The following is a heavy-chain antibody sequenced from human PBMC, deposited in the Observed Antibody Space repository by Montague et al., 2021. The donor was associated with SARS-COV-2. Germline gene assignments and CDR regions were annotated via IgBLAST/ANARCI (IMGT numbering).Heavy chain of an antibody. CDR3: AHDDVGNRGFEF. Sequence: PALVKPTQTLTLTCTFSGFSLNTSGVGVTWVRQPPGKALEWLAFIYWNDYKHYSPPVKSRITITKDTSKNQVVLIMTNMDPADTGTYYCAHDDVGNRGFEFWGQGTLVTVSS. V-gene: IGHV2-5*01. J-gene: IGHJ4*02. CDR2: IYWNDYK. D-gene: IGHD1-26*01. CDR1: GFSLNTSGVG.